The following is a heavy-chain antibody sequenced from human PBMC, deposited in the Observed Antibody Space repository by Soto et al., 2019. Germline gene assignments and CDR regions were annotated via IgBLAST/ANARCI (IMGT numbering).Heavy chain of an antibody. CDR2: IYYIEST. D-gene: IGHD6-19*01. CDR1: GGSISSRSYY. CDR3: ALFPRPISVAGYFDN. Sequence: QLQLQESGPGLVKPSETLSLTCTVSGGSISSRSYYWGWIRQPPGKGLEWIGSIYYIESTYYNPSLKSRVTVSADTSKKQFSPKLISVTAAETSVYCCALFPRPISVAGYFDNWCQGTLFTVSS. J-gene: IGHJ4*02. V-gene: IGHV4-39*01.